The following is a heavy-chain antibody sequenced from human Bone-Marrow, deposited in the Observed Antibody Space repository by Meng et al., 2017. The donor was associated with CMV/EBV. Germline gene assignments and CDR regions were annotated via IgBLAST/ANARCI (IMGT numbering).Heavy chain of an antibody. CDR2: VNPFSGDT. Sequence: ASVKVSCKASGYSFTGYFLHWVRQAPRQGLEWMGWVNPFSGDTNYAQKFQGRVTMTRDTSISTAYMELSRLTSDDTAVYFCAREEMMEDLVVAATTSHDMDVWXQGSTVTVSS. J-gene: IGHJ6*02. CDR1: GYSFTGYF. CDR3: AREEMMEDLVVAATTSHDMDV. V-gene: IGHV1-2*02. D-gene: IGHD1-26*01.